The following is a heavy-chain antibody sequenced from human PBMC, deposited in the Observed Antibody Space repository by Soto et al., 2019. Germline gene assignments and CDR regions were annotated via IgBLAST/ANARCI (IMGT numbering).Heavy chain of an antibody. V-gene: IGHV3-23*01. CDR3: AKVAGTTTHYYYYMDV. CDR2: IGGSGGST. D-gene: IGHD1-1*01. Sequence: GGSLRLSCAASGFTFSSYAMSWVRQAPGKGLEWVSAIGGSGGSTYYADSVKGRFTISRDNSKNTLYLQMNSLRAEDTAVYYCAKVAGTTTHYYYYMDVWGKGTTVTVSS. CDR1: GFTFSSYA. J-gene: IGHJ6*03.